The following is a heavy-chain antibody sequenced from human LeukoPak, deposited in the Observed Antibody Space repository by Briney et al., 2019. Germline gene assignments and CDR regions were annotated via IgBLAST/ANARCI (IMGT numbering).Heavy chain of an antibody. Sequence: GGSLRLSCATSGFIFSSDSMIWVRPAPGKGLEWVSSISSTGAYIYYADSLKGRFTISRDNAKNSLYLQMNSLRADDTAVYYCARGVAAAGTRGPYWGQGTLVTVSS. CDR2: ISSTGAYI. J-gene: IGHJ4*02. D-gene: IGHD6-13*01. CDR3: ARGVAAAGTRGPY. V-gene: IGHV3-21*01. CDR1: GFIFSSDS.